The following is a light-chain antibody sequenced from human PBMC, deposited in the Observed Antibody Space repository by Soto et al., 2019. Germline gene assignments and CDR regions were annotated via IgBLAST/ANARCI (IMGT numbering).Light chain of an antibody. Sequence: IQLTQSPSSLSASVGDRVTITCRASQGISSYLAWYQQKPGKAPKLLIYAASTLQSGVPSRFSGSGSGTDFTLTISSLQPGDIATYYCQQLNSYPLTFGGGTKVEIK. CDR1: QGISSY. J-gene: IGKJ4*01. CDR2: AAS. CDR3: QQLNSYPLT. V-gene: IGKV1-9*01.